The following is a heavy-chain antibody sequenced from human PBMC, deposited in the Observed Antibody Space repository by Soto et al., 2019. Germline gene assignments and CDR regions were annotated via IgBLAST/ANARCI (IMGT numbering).Heavy chain of an antibody. CDR2: INHSGST. CDR1: GGSFSGYY. D-gene: IGHD2-2*01. CDR3: ARQGPASILNTWFDP. V-gene: IGHV4-34*01. Sequence: PSETLSLTCAVYGGSFSGYYWSWIRQPPGKGLEWIGEINHSGSTNYNPSLKSRVTISVDRSKNQFSLKLSSVTAADTAVYYCARQGPASILNTWFDPWGQGTLVTVSS. J-gene: IGHJ5*02.